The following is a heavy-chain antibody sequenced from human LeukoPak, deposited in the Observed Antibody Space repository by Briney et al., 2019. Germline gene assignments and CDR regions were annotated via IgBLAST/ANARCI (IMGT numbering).Heavy chain of an antibody. J-gene: IGHJ6*03. CDR3: ARAECSTTNCHTRIRNYYMDV. CDR2: LIPIFALA. Sequence: ASVKVSCKASGGTFSTHAISWVRQAPGQGLEWMGGLIPIFALANYAQKFQGRLTITADESTNTAYLELSSLRFEDTAVYYCARAECSTTNCHTRIRNYYMDVWGTGTSVTVSS. V-gene: IGHV1-69*01. CDR1: GGTFSTHA. D-gene: IGHD2-2*01.